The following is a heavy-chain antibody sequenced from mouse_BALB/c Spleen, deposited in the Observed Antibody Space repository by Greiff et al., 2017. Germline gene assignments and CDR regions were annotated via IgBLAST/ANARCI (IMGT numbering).Heavy chain of an antibody. D-gene: IGHD1-3*01. V-gene: IGHV4-1*02. CDR1: GFDFSRYW. CDR3: ARPRINSYYFDY. CDR2: INPDSSTI. J-gene: IGHJ2*01. Sequence: EVKLMESGGGLVQPGGSLKLSCAASGFDFSRYWMSWVRQAPGKGLEWIGEINPDSSTINYTPSLKDKFIISRDNAKNTLYLQMSKVRSEDTALYYCARPRINSYYFDYWGQGTTLTVPS.